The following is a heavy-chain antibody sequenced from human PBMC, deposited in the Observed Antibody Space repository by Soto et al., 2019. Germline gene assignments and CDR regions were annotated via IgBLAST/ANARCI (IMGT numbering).Heavy chain of an antibody. CDR3: ASIFDFWSGYYFSY. V-gene: IGHV2-5*02. J-gene: IGHJ4*02. CDR2: IFWDDDK. D-gene: IGHD3-3*01. CDR1: GFSLISSGVA. Sequence: XGPTVVSPTQTLPLTCTFSGFSLISSGVAVGWIRQASRKAPEWLAFIFWDDDKRYSPSLENRLTITKDTSKNQVVLTMTNMDPVDTATHYCASIFDFWSGYYFSYWGRGTLVTVSS.